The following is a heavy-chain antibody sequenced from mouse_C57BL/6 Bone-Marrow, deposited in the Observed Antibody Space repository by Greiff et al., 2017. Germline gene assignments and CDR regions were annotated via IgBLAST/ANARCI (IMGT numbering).Heavy chain of an antibody. CDR3: ASGSRLAY. D-gene: IGHD1-1*01. V-gene: IGHV1-81*01. CDR1: GYTFTSYG. Sequence: QVQLQQSGAELARPGASVKLSCKASGYTFTSYGISWVKQRTGQGLEWIGEIYPRSGNTYYNEKFKGKATLTADKSSSTAYMELRSLTSEDSAVYFCASGSRLAYWGQGTLVTVSA. J-gene: IGHJ3*01. CDR2: IYPRSGNT.